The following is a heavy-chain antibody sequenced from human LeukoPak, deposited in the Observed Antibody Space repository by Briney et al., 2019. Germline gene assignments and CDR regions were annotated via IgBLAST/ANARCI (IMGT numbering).Heavy chain of an antibody. V-gene: IGHV3-23*01. J-gene: IGHJ5*02. CDR1: RFTFSSYA. D-gene: IGHD6-19*01. Sequence: PGGSLRLSCAASRFTFSSYAMSWVRQAPGKGLEWVSGISGSGSNTYYADSVKGRFTISRDNSKNTLFLQMNSLRAEDTAVYYCAKDLKGSSGSRFDPWGQGTLVTVSS. CDR3: AKDLKGSSGSRFDP. CDR2: ISGSGSNT.